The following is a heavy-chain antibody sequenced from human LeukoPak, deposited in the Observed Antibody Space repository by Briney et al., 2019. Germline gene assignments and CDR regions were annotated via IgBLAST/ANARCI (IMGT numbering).Heavy chain of an antibody. D-gene: IGHD1-26*01. CDR1: GGTISSYY. Sequence: PSETLSHTCTVSGGTISSYYWTWIRQPAGKGLEWIGRFYSTGSTNYNPSLKSRVTMSVDTSKNQFSLKLSSVTAADTAVYYCARDQYSGSLDYWGQGTLVTVSS. J-gene: IGHJ4*02. CDR2: FYSTGST. V-gene: IGHV4-4*07. CDR3: ARDQYSGSLDY.